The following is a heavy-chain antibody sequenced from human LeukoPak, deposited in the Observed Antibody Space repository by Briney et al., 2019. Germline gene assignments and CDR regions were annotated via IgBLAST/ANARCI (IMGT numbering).Heavy chain of an antibody. CDR1: GFTFGSYA. Sequence: GGSLRLSCAASGFTFGSYAMSWVRQAPGKGLEWVSAISGSGGSTYYADSVKGRFTISRDNAKNSLYLQMNSLRAEDTAVYYCARDGSTYYGFWSGYLAPDYWGQGTLVTVSS. CDR2: ISGSGGST. CDR3: ARDGSTYYGFWSGYLAPDY. D-gene: IGHD3-3*01. V-gene: IGHV3-23*01. J-gene: IGHJ4*02.